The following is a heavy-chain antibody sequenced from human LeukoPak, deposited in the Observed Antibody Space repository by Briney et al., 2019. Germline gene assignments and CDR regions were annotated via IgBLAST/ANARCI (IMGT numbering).Heavy chain of an antibody. Sequence: SETLSLTYAVYGGSFSGYYWSWIRQPPGKGLEWIGEINHSGSTNYNPSLKSRVTISVDTSKNQFSLKLSSVTAADTAVHYCARVWGITIFGVVIPSAGYFDYWGQGTLVTVSS. CDR1: GGSFSGYY. CDR3: ARVWGITIFGVVIPSAGYFDY. J-gene: IGHJ4*02. CDR2: INHSGST. V-gene: IGHV4-34*01. D-gene: IGHD3-3*01.